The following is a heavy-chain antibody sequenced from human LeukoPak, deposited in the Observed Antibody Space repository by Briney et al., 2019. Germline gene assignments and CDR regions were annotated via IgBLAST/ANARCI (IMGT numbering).Heavy chain of an antibody. Sequence: KPGGSLRLFCAASGLTFSNAWMSWVRQAPGKGLEWVGRIKSKTDGETTDYATPVKGRFTISRDDSKDTLYLQMNSLKTEDTAVYYCTTEGYYVSGIYWGQGTLVTVSS. CDR1: GLTFSNAW. CDR2: IKSKTDGETT. J-gene: IGHJ4*02. V-gene: IGHV3-15*01. D-gene: IGHD3-10*01. CDR3: TTEGYYVSGIY.